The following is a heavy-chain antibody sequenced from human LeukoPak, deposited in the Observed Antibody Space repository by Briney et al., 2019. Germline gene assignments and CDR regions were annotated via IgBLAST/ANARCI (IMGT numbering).Heavy chain of an antibody. J-gene: IGHJ4*02. CDR1: GYTFTNYD. D-gene: IGHD6-13*01. Sequence: WASVKVSCKSSGYTFTNYDINWVRQAPGQGLEWMGWMNPNSGNTRYARKFQGRVTMTGNTSINTAYMELSSLRSEDTAVYYCARAGIAATGLDHWGQEILVTVSS. CDR3: ARAGIAATGLDH. CDR2: MNPNSGNT. V-gene: IGHV1-8*01.